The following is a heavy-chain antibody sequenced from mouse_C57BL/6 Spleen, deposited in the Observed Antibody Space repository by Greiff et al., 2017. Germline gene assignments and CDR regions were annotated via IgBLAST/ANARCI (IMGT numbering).Heavy chain of an antibody. CDR1: GFTFSDYG. CDR3: ARRLRTYFDY. CDR2: ISSGSSTI. J-gene: IGHJ2*01. V-gene: IGHV5-17*01. D-gene: IGHD2-4*01. Sequence: EVKLVESGGGLVKPGGSLKLSCAASGFTFSDYGMHWVRQAPEKGLEWVAYISSGSSTIYYADTVKGRFTISTDNAKNTLFLQMTSLRSEDTAMYYCARRLRTYFDYWGQGTTLTVSS.